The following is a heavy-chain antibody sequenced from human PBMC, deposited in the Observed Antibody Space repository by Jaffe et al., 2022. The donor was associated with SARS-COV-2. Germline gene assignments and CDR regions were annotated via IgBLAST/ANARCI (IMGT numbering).Heavy chain of an antibody. CDR1: GFTFSSYG. Sequence: QVQLVESGGGVVQPGRSLRLSCAASGFTFSSYGMHWVRQAPGKGLEWVAVISYDGSNKYYADSVKGRFTISRDNSKNTLYLQMNSLRAEDTAVYYCAKAASYWGQGTLVTVSS. J-gene: IGHJ4*02. CDR2: ISYDGSNK. V-gene: IGHV3-30*18. CDR3: AKAASY.